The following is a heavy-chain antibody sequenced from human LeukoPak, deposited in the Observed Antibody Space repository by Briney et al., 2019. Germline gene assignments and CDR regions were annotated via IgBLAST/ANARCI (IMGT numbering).Heavy chain of an antibody. V-gene: IGHV1-2*02. CDR2: INPNSGGT. Sequence: ASVKVSCKASGYTFPDYYIHWVRQAPGQGLEWIVFINPNSGGTHYAQKFQGRVTVTRDTSISTVYMEMMRLRSDDTAVYYCARKGRIYGVYDYWGRGTLVTVSS. J-gene: IGHJ4*02. D-gene: IGHD4-17*01. CDR1: GYTFPDYY. CDR3: ARKGRIYGVYDY.